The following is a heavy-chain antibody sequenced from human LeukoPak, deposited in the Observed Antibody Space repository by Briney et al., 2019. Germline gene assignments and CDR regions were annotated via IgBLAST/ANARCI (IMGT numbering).Heavy chain of an antibody. CDR2: IRQDGNEI. V-gene: IGHV3-7*01. CDR1: GFSFRNSW. CDR3: AKLGYNSWDFDY. J-gene: IGHJ4*02. Sequence: GGSLRLSCAASGFSFRNSWMSWVRQVPGKGREWVANIRQDGNEIYYMDSVKGRFTISRDNAKNSLYLQMNSLRAEDTAVYYCAKLGYNSWDFDYWGQGTVVTVSS. D-gene: IGHD6-13*01.